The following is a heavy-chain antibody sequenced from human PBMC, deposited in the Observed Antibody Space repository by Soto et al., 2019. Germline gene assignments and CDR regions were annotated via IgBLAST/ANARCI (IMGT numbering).Heavy chain of an antibody. J-gene: IGHJ6*02. Sequence: QVQLVQSGPEVKKPGASVKVSCKASGYTFTNYGINWVRQAPGQGLEWMGWISAYNGNTNYAQNLQGRVTMTTDTSTSTAYMELRSLRSDDTAVYCCARRDSSGYYSSGLDVWGQGTTVTVSS. V-gene: IGHV1-18*01. CDR3: ARRDSSGYYSSGLDV. D-gene: IGHD3-22*01. CDR2: ISAYNGNT. CDR1: GYTFTNYG.